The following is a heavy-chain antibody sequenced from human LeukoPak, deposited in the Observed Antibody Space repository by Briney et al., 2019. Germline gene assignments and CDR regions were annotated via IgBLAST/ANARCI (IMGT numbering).Heavy chain of an antibody. CDR1: GYGITSYY. CDR2: IHPNDYTT. CDR3: AREAFTAGKNFDY. J-gene: IGHJ4*02. Sequence: ASVKVSCKASGYGITSYYMHWVRQAPGQGLEWMGTIHPNDYTTTYAQRFQGRVTMTRDASTNTVYMDLSSLTSEDTGVYYCAREAFTAGKNFDYWGQGTQVTVSS. D-gene: IGHD3-10*01. V-gene: IGHV1-46*01.